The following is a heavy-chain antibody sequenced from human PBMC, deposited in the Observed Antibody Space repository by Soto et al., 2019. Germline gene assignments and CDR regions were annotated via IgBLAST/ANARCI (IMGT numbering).Heavy chain of an antibody. D-gene: IGHD1-1*01. Sequence: SETLSLTCTVSGASISSYYWSWIRQPPGKGLEWIGYFYYSGSTNYNPSLKSRVTISVDTSKNQLSLRLTSVTAADTAVYHCARENWNGYYYYGMDVWGQGTTVTVSS. J-gene: IGHJ6*02. V-gene: IGHV4-59*01. CDR3: ARENWNGYYYYGMDV. CDR2: FYYSGST. CDR1: GASISSYY.